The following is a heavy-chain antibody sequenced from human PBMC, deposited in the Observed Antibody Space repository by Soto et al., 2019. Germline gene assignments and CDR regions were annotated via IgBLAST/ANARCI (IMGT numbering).Heavy chain of an antibody. J-gene: IGHJ4*02. V-gene: IGHV3-30*18. CDR1: GFTFSSYG. CDR3: AKDRRTTGIKYYFDY. D-gene: IGHD1-1*01. Sequence: GGSLRLSCAASGFTFSSYGMHWVRQAPGKGLEWVAVISYDGSNKYYADSVKGRFTISRDNSKNTLYLQMNSLRAEDTAVYYCAKDRRTTGIKYYFDYWGQGTLVTVSS. CDR2: ISYDGSNK.